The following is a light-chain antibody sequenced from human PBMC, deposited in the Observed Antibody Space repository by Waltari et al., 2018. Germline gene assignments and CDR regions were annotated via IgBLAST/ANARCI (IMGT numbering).Light chain of an antibody. CDR3: SSYADSNNCVV. CDR2: EVS. J-gene: IGLJ2*01. V-gene: IGLV2-8*01. CDR1: SSDVGGYNY. Sequence: QSALTQPPSASGSPGQSVTFSCTGTSSDVGGYNYVSWYQQYPGKAPKLMIYEVSNRSARVPDPCPCVKSGTSAALTVSGLQAEDEAEYYCSSYADSNNCVVFVGGTKLTVL.